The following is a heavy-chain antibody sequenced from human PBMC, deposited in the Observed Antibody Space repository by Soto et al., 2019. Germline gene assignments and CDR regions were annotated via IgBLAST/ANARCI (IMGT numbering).Heavy chain of an antibody. CDR2: IYTSGST. CDR1: GGSISSYY. J-gene: IGHJ4*02. CDR3: ASVYVYDSSGYSQFDS. V-gene: IGHV4-4*08. Sequence: PSETLSLTCTVSGGSISSYYWSWIRQPPGKGLEWIGYIYTSGSTNYNPSLKSRVTMSVDTSKNQFSLKLSSVTAADTAVYYCASVYVYDSSGYSQFDSWGQGTLVTVSS. D-gene: IGHD3-22*01.